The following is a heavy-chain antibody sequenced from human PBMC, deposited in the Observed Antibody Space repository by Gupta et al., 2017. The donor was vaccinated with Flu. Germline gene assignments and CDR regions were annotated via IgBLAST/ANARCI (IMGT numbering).Heavy chain of an antibody. CDR3: TTISGPGNYDSSGYPVPLV. Sequence: GGSLRLSCAASGFTFSNAWMSWVRQAPGKGLEWVGRIKSKTDGGTTDYAAPVKGRFTISRDDSKNTLYLQMNSLKTEDTAVYYCTTISGPGNYDSSGYPVPLVWGQGTMVTVSS. V-gene: IGHV3-15*01. J-gene: IGHJ3*01. CDR2: IKSKTDGGTT. CDR1: GFTFSNAW. D-gene: IGHD3-22*01.